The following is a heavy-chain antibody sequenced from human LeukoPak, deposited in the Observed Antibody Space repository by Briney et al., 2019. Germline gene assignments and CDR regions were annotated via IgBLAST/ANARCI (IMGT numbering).Heavy chain of an antibody. Sequence: GGSLRLSCAASGFTFSSYWMHWVRHTPGKGLVWVSRIKGDGSSTSYADSVKGGFTISRDNAKNTLYLQMNSLRAEDTAVYYCARDGYSFGHDFDYWGQGTLVTVSS. CDR3: ARDGYSFGHDFDY. V-gene: IGHV3-74*01. CDR2: IKGDGSST. J-gene: IGHJ4*02. CDR1: GFTFSSYW. D-gene: IGHD5-18*01.